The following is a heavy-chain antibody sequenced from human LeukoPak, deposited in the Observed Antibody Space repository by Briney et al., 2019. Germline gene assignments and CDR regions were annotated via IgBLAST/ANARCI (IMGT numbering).Heavy chain of an antibody. CDR3: ARDAYLSR. CDR1: GFNVRNLL. V-gene: IGHV3-53*01. Sequence: GSPGLLRGSSGFNVRNLLIKRVRQAPGKGLEWVSVIYSGDKTYYADSVKGRFTISRDNSKNTLYLQMNSLRDEDTAIYYCARDAYLSRWGQGTLVTVSS. J-gene: IGHJ4*02. CDR2: IYSGDKT. D-gene: IGHD3-16*01.